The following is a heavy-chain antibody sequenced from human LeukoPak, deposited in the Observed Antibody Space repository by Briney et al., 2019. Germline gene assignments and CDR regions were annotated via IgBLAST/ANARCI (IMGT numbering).Heavy chain of an antibody. J-gene: IGHJ6*02. CDR1: GFTFSNYW. CDR2: INRDGSEI. V-gene: IGHV3-7*03. CDR3: ARRNAMDV. Sequence: PGGSLRLSCEASGFTFSNYWMTWVRQAPGKGLEWVANINRDGSEIYYVDSVKGRFTISRDDAKSSLYLQMNSLRAEDTAVYYCARRNAMDVWGQGTTVIVFS.